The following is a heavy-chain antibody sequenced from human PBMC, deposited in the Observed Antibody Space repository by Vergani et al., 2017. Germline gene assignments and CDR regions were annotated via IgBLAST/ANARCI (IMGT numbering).Heavy chain of an antibody. D-gene: IGHD1-26*01. CDR2: ISGSGGST. CDR3: TLLRGSSNYYYYGMDV. J-gene: IGHJ6*02. CDR1: GFTFSSYA. Sequence: EAQLLESGGGLVQPGGSLRLSCAVSGFTFSSYAMSWVRQAPGKGLEWVSAISGSGGSTYYADSVRGRFTISRDNSKNTLYLQMNSLKTEDTAVYYCTLLRGSSNYYYYGMDVWGQGTTVTVSS. V-gene: IGHV3-23*01.